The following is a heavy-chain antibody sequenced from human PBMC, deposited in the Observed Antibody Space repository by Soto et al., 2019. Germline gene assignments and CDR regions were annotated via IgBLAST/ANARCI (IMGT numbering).Heavy chain of an antibody. V-gene: IGHV3-23*01. J-gene: IGHJ4*02. D-gene: IGHD3-22*01. Sequence: EVQLLESGGGMVRPGGSLRLSCAASGFTFNTHAMSWVRQAPGKGLVWVSVVSGSGTDTYYADSVKGRFTISRDNSKNPLYVQMNSLSAEDTAVYYCAKGPYYFDNSGRPNAYFDYWGQGILVTVSP. CDR3: AKGPYYFDNSGRPNAYFDY. CDR1: GFTFNTHA. CDR2: VSGSGTDT.